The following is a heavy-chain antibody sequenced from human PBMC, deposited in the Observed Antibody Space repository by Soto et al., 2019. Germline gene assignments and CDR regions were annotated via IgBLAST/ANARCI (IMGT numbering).Heavy chain of an antibody. CDR1: GFTFSRHW. J-gene: IGHJ4*02. CDR3: XXDTYDDYGQVLDF. V-gene: IGHV3-7*03. Sequence: XRLSCAASGFTFSRHWMTWVRQAPGKGLEYVANIKEDGSQKYYVDSVKGRFTISRDNAKNSVYLQMNSLRAEDTALYYCXXDTYDDYGQVLDFWGQGALVTVSS. CDR2: IKEDGSQK. D-gene: IGHD4-17*01.